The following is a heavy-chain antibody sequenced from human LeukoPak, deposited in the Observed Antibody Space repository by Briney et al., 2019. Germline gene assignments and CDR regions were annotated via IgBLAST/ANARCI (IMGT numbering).Heavy chain of an antibody. D-gene: IGHD1-26*01. Sequence: GGSLRLSCAASGFTFSSYAMTWVRQAPGKGLEWVSGISGSGGSTYYADSVKGRFTISRDNSKNTLYLQMNSLRAEDTAVYYCAKDGPRGSFLTNYWGQGTLVTVSS. V-gene: IGHV3-23*01. CDR1: GFTFSSYA. J-gene: IGHJ4*02. CDR2: ISGSGGST. CDR3: AKDGPRGSFLTNY.